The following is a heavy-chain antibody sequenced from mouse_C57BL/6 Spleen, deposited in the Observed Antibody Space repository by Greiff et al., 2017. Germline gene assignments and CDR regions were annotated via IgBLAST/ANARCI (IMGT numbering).Heavy chain of an antibody. CDR3: ASPLYYGSSFDY. Sequence: EVQLQESGPELVKPGASVKISCKASGYSFTGYYMNWVKQSPEKSLEWIGEINPSTGGTTYNQKFKAKATLTVDKSSSTAYMQLKSLTSEDSAVYYCASPLYYGSSFDYWGQGTTLTVSS. V-gene: IGHV1-42*01. CDR1: GYSFTGYY. CDR2: INPSTGGT. J-gene: IGHJ2*01. D-gene: IGHD1-1*01.